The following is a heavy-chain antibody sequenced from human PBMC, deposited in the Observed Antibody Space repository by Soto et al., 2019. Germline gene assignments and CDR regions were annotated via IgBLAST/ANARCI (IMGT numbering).Heavy chain of an antibody. J-gene: IGHJ5*01. Sequence: VSGVSFRSSDYYWGWIRQPPNKGMEWIGSMHYSGSTFYNPSLKSRVTISVDTSKNQFSLKLTSVTAADTAVYYCARPGYSSNWYWFDSWGQGTLVTVSS. V-gene: IGHV4-39*01. CDR2: MHYSGST. CDR3: ARPGYSSNWYWFDS. D-gene: IGHD6-13*01. CDR1: GVSFRSSDYY.